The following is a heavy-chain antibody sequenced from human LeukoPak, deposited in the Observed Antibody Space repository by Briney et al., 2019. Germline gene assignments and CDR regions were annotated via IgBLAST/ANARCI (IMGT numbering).Heavy chain of an antibody. D-gene: IGHD6-19*01. Sequence: TGGSLRLSCAASGFTFSSYSMNWVRQAPGKGLEWVSYISSSGSTIYYADSVKGRFTISRDNAKNSLYLQMNSLRAEDTAVYYCARQWLRESYYGMDVWGQGTTVTVSS. J-gene: IGHJ6*02. CDR3: ARQWLRESYYGMDV. CDR1: GFTFSSYS. V-gene: IGHV3-48*04. CDR2: ISSSGSTI.